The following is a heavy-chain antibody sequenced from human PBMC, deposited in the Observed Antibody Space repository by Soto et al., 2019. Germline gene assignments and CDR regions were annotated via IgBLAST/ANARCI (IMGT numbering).Heavy chain of an antibody. D-gene: IGHD3-16*01. V-gene: IGHV3-7*01. CDR2: IKQDGSEK. J-gene: IGHJ4*02. CDR1: GFTFSSYW. CDR3: ARDRYYDYIWGRPQTPDDY. Sequence: EVQLVESGGGLVQPGGSLRLSCAASGFTFSSYWMSWVRQAPGKGLEWVANIKQDGSEKYYVYSVKGRCTIARDNAKNTLYLQMNSHRAEDTAVYYCARDRYYDYIWGRPQTPDDYWGQGTLVTVSS.